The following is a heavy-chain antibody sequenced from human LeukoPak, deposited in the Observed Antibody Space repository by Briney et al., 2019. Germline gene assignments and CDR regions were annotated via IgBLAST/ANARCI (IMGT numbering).Heavy chain of an antibody. Sequence: SQTLSLTCTVSGGSISSGDYYWSWIRQPPGKGLEWIGYIYYSGSTYYIPSLKSRLTISVDTSKNQFSLKLSSVTAADTAVYYCARKRRDGYNLGYFDYWGQGTLVTVSS. CDR3: ARKRRDGYNLGYFDY. D-gene: IGHD5-24*01. CDR1: GGSISSGDYY. CDR2: IYYSGST. V-gene: IGHV4-30-4*08. J-gene: IGHJ4*02.